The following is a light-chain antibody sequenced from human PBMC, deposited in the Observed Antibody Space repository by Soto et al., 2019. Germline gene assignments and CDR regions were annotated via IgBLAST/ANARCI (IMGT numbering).Light chain of an antibody. V-gene: IGKV1-5*01. CDR1: QSISRF. CDR2: DAS. CDR3: QQYNSYSIT. J-gene: IGKJ5*01. Sequence: DIQMTQSPSTLSASVGDRVTITCRASQSISRFLAWYQQKPGNAPNLLIYDASTLEGGVPSRFSGSGSGTEFTLTISSLQPDDFATYYCQQYNSYSITFGQGTRLEIK.